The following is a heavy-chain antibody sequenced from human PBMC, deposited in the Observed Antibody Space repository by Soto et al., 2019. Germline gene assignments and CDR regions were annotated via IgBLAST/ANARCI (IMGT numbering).Heavy chain of an antibody. D-gene: IGHD2-15*01. CDR2: INTDGSVA. J-gene: IGHJ4*02. Sequence: EVQLVESGGGLVQPGESLRVSCAASGLTFRSYWMHWVHQAPGKGLVWVSRINTDGSVAMYVDSVKGRFTISRDNAKNTLYLHMNSLRAEDTAVYYCVKDMQFWRLDSWGQGTLVTVSS. CDR3: VKDMQFWRLDS. CDR1: GLTFRSYW. V-gene: IGHV3-74*03.